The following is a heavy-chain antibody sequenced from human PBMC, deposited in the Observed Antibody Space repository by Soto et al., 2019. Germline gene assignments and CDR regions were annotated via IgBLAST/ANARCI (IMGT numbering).Heavy chain of an antibody. CDR3: ARIRGYCSGGSCYYYYYAMDV. CDR2: ILSNDEE. CDR1: GFSLTYSYVC. V-gene: IGHV2-26*01. D-gene: IGHD2-15*01. Sequence: SGPTLVNPTETLTLTCTVSGFSLTYSYVCVSWIRHPPGKALEWLAHILSNDEEVYSSSLTSRLTISKDTSKNQVVLTMSNMQPVDTATYYCARIRGYCSGGSCYYYYYAMDVWGQGTTVTVSS. J-gene: IGHJ6*02.